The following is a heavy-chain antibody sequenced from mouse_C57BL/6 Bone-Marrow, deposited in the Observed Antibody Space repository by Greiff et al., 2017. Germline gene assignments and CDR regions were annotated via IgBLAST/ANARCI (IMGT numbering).Heavy chain of an antibody. D-gene: IGHD1-1*01. Sequence: QQPGAELVKPGASVKLSCKASGYTFTSYWMHWVKQRPGRGLEWIGRIDPNSGGTKYNEKFKSKATLTVDNTPSTAYMQRSSLTSEDSAVYYGARYGSSYVWYFDVWGTGTTVTVSS. CDR2: IDPNSGGT. CDR3: ARYGSSYVWYFDV. J-gene: IGHJ1*03. CDR1: GYTFTSYW. V-gene: IGHV1-72*01.